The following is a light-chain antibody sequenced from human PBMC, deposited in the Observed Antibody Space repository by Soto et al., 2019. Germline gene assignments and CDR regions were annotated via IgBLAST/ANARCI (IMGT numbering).Light chain of an antibody. CDR2: GAS. J-gene: IGKJ5*01. CDR1: QGISSY. Sequence: FTQSPSLLSASPGESLTISFRMSQGISSYLAWYQQKPRKAPEVLIFGASTLQSGVPSRFSGSGSGTEFTLTISSLQPQDFATYYCQQLMSYPITFGQGTRLEI. CDR3: QQLMSYPIT. V-gene: IGKV1-9*01.